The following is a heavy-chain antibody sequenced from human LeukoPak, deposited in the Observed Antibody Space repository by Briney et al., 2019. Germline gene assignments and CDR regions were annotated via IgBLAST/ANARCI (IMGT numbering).Heavy chain of an antibody. CDR1: GGSISTYY. J-gene: IGHJ4*02. Sequence: SETLSLTCTVSGGSISTYYWSWIRQPPGKGLEWIGYIYYSGSTNYNPSLKSRVTISIDTSKNQFSLKLNSVTAADTAVYYCARQDSGSYYRIDYWGQGTLVNVSS. CDR3: ARQDSGSYYRIDY. V-gene: IGHV4-59*08. CDR2: IYYSGST. D-gene: IGHD1-26*01.